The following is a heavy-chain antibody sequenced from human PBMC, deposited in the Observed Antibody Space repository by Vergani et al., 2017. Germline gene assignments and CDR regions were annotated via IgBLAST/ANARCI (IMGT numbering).Heavy chain of an antibody. CDR2: IYPGDSDT. CDR1: GYSFTSYW. Sequence: EVQLVQSGAEVKKPGESLKISCKGSGYSFTSYWIGWVRQMPGKGLEWMGIIYPGDSDTRYSPSFQGQVTISADKSISTAYLQWSSPKASDTAMYYCARRPVLPPKYSSSWYDYWGQGTLVTVSS. V-gene: IGHV5-51*03. D-gene: IGHD6-13*01. CDR3: ARRPVLPPKYSSSWYDY. J-gene: IGHJ4*02.